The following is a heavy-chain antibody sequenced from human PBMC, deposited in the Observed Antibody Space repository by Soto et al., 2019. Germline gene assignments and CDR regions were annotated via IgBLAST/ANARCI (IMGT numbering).Heavy chain of an antibody. V-gene: IGHV1-18*01. D-gene: IGHD1-26*01. CDR3: ARGRYLDY. Sequence: QVPLVQSGAEVKKPGASVKVSCKASGYTFTTYGIAWVRQAPGQGLEWMGWISAYNANTDYAQRLQGRVTITTDTSTSTAPRELRSLRSDDTAVYYCARGRYLDYWGQGTLVTVSS. J-gene: IGHJ4*02. CDR1: GYTFTTYG. CDR2: ISAYNANT.